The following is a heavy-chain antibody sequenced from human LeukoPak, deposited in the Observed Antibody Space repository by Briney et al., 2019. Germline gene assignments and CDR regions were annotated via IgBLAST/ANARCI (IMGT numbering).Heavy chain of an antibody. Sequence: GASVKVSCKASGGTCSSYAICWVRQAPGQGLEWTGGRIPIFGRSNDAQKFQGRLTITADESTSTAYTELSSLRPEDTVLYYCAIVGEHIVGEGWVQGTLVTVSS. CDR1: GGTCSSYA. J-gene: IGHJ4*02. V-gene: IGHV1-69*13. CDR3: AIVGEHIVGEG. CDR2: RIPIFGRS. D-gene: IGHD2-21*01.